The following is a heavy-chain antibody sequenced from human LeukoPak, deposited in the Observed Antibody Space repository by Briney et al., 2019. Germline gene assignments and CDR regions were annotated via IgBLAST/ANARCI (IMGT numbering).Heavy chain of an antibody. CDR3: ARDPPRDFGVVIMGGDYYMDV. J-gene: IGHJ6*03. CDR1: GGTFSSYA. Sequence: SVKVSCKASGGTFSSYAISWVRQAPGQGLEWMGGIIPIFGTANYVQKFQGRVTIPADESTSTAYMELSSLRSEDTAVYYCARDPPRDFGVVIMGGDYYMDVWGKGTTVTVS. V-gene: IGHV1-69*13. CDR2: IIPIFGTA. D-gene: IGHD3-3*01.